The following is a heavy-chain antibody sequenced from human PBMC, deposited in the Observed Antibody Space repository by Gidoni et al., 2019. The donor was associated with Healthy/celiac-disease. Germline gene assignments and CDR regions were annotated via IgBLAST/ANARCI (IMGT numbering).Heavy chain of an antibody. Sequence: QVQLVQSGAEVKKPGASVKVSCKAYGYTFTSYDINWVRQATGQGLEWMGWMNPNSGNTGYAQKFQGRVTMTRNTSISTAYMELSSLRSEDTAVYYCARWLDYDFWSGYYTTVWYFDLWGRGTLVTVSS. V-gene: IGHV1-8*01. J-gene: IGHJ2*01. D-gene: IGHD3-3*01. CDR2: MNPNSGNT. CDR1: GYTFTSYD. CDR3: ARWLDYDFWSGYYTTVWYFDL.